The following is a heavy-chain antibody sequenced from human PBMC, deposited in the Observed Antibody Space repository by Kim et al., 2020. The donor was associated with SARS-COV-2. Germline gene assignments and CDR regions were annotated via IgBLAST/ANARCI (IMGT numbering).Heavy chain of an antibody. V-gene: IGHV4-39*01. CDR1: GGSISSSSYY. CDR3: ARHIGSGSYSGYYYYGMDV. Sequence: SETLSLTCTVSGGSISSSSYYWGWIRQPPGKGLEWIGRIYYSGSTYYNPSLKSRVTISVDTSKNQFSLKLSSVTAADTAVYYCARHIGSGSYSGYYYYGMDVWGQGTTVTVSS. D-gene: IGHD3-10*01. J-gene: IGHJ6*02. CDR2: IYYSGST.